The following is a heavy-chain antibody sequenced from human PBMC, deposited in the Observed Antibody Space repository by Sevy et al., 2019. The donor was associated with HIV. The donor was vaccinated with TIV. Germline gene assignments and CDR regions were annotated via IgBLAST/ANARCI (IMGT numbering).Heavy chain of an antibody. CDR3: ARVPAGSYYFDY. CDR1: GYTFTGYY. V-gene: IGHV1-2*02. CDR2: INPNSGGT. Sequence: ASVTVSCKASGYTFTGYYMHWVRQAPGQGLEWMGWINPNSGGTNYAQKFQGRVTMTRDTSISTAYMELSRLRSDDTAVYYCARVPAGSYYFDYWGQGTLVTVSS. J-gene: IGHJ4*02. D-gene: IGHD2-2*01.